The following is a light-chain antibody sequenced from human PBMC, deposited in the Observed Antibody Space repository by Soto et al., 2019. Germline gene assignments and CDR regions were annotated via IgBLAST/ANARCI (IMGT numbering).Light chain of an antibody. CDR1: YSDIGDYNY. V-gene: IGLV2-8*01. J-gene: IGLJ2*01. CDR2: EVS. CDR3: SSYSGTNYNVI. Sequence: QSVLTQPPSASGSPGQSVTISCAGTYSDIGDYNYVSWYQQHPGKVPKLIISEVSKRPSGVPDRFSGSKSGYTASLTVSDLQPADEAVYYCSSYSGTNYNVIFGGGTKLTVL.